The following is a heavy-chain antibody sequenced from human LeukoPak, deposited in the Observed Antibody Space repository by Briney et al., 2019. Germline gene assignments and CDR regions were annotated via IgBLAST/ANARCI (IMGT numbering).Heavy chain of an antibody. D-gene: IGHD3-10*01. Sequence: PGRSLRLSCAASVFTFDDYAMXXVXXXXXXXXXXXSGISWKSGSVGYXDXVXXXFTISRDHAKNSLYLQMNSLRAEDTALYYCAKARVGFLGAVPWGQGTLVTVSS. CDR2: ISWKSGSV. J-gene: IGHJ5*02. V-gene: IGHV3-9*01. CDR1: VFTFDDYA. CDR3: AKARVGFLGAVP.